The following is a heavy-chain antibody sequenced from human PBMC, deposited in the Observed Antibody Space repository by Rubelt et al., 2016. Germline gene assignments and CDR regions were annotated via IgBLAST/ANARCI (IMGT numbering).Heavy chain of an antibody. CDR1: GYTFTSYG. D-gene: IGHD6-19*01. CDR3: ARDTIVAGTDY. Sequence: QVQLVQSGAEVKKPGASVKVSCKASGYTFTSYGISWVRQAPGQGLEWMGWINPNSGGTNYPQKFKGRVTMTRDTSISTAYMELSRLRSDDTAVYYCARDTIVAGTDYWGQGTLVTVSS. CDR2: INPNSGGT. V-gene: IGHV1-2*02. J-gene: IGHJ4*02.